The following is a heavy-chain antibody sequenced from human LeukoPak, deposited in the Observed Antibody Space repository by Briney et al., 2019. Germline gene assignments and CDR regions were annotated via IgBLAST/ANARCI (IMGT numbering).Heavy chain of an antibody. CDR1: GFTFSTYW. D-gene: IGHD3-10*01. J-gene: IGHJ4*02. V-gene: IGHV3-7*05. Sequence: GGSLRLSCAASGFTFSTYWMTWVRQAPGKGLEWVANLKPDGTEMSFVDSVKGRFTISRDNAKNSLYLQMNSLRAEDTALYYCARSGYYGSGSYSDYWGQGTLVTVSS. CDR3: ARSGYYGSGSYSDY. CDR2: LKPDGTEM.